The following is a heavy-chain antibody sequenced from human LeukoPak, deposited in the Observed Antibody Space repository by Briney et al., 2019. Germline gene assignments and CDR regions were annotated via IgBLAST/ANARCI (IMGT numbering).Heavy chain of an antibody. CDR3: AIYNSSGYYNY. Sequence: PGGSLRLSCAASGFTFSSFTMNWVRQAPGKGLEWVSSISGSSTDIYYADSVKGRFTISRDNSKNTLYLQMNSLRAEDTAVYYCAIYNSSGYYNYWGQGTLVTVSS. CDR2: ISGSSTDI. J-gene: IGHJ4*02. V-gene: IGHV3-21*04. D-gene: IGHD3-22*01. CDR1: GFTFSSFT.